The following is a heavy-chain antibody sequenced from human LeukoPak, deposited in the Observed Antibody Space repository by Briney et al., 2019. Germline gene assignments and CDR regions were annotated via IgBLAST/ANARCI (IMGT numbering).Heavy chain of an antibody. CDR3: ARSFGDSYYYYGMDV. Sequence: GGSLRLSCAASGFTFSSYVMTWVRQAPGKGLEWVSSISSSSSYIYYADSVKGRFTISRDNAKNSLYLQMNSLRAEDTAVYYCARSFGDSYYYYGMDVWGQGTTVTVSS. J-gene: IGHJ6*02. V-gene: IGHV3-21*01. CDR2: ISSSSSYI. D-gene: IGHD4-17*01. CDR1: GFTFSSYV.